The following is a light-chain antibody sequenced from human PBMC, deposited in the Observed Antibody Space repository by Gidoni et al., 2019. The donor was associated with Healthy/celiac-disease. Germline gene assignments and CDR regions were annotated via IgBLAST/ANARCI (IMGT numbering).Light chain of an antibody. CDR3: QQSYSTLTFT. CDR2: AAS. CDR1: QSISSY. J-gene: IGKJ3*01. V-gene: IGKV1-39*01. Sequence: DIQMTQSPSSLSASVGDRVTITCRASQSISSYLNWYQQNPGKAPKLLIYAASSLQSGVPSRFSGSVSGTDFTLTISSLQPEDFATYYCQQSYSTLTFTFGPXTKVDIK.